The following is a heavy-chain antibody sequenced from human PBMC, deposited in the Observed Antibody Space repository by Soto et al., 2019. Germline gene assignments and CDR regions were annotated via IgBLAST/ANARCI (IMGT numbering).Heavy chain of an antibody. J-gene: IGHJ6*02. CDR2: ISDGSSTI. D-gene: IGHD1-26*01. CDR3: ARAWSGSYRSYGIDV. V-gene: IGHV3-48*02. Sequence: EVQLVESGGGLVQPGGSLRLSCAASGFTFSSYSMNWVRQAPGKGLDWVSYISDGSSTIYYADSVKGRFTISRDNARNSLYLQMNSLRDEDTAVYYCARAWSGSYRSYGIDVWGQGTTVTVSS. CDR1: GFTFSSYS.